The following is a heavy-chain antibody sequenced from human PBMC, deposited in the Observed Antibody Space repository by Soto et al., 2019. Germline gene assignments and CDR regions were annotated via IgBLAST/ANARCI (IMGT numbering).Heavy chain of an antibody. CDR1: VFTFSSYG. V-gene: IGHV3-23*01. D-gene: IGHD3-3*02. CDR2: ISSSGGNA. J-gene: IGHJ4*02. Sequence: EVQLLESGGGLVQPGGSLRLSCAASVFTFSSYGMSWVRQAPGKGLEWVSAISSSGGNAYYADSVKGRFTISRDNSKNTLYLQMNSLREEDTAVYYCARLAPSPSYWGQGTLVTVSS. CDR3: ARLAPSPSY.